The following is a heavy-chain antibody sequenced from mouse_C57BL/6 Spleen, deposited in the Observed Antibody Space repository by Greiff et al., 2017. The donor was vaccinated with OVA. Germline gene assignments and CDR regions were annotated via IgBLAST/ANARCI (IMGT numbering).Heavy chain of an antibody. D-gene: IGHD4-1*01. CDR2: IYPGDGDT. V-gene: IGHV1-82*01. J-gene: IGHJ4*01. CDR3: ARERLTGRPMDY. CDR1: GYAFTSSW. Sequence: VKVVESGPELVKPGASVTLSCKASGYAFTSSWMNWVKQRPGKGLEWIGRIYPGDGDTNSNGKFKGKAILPADKSSSTAYMQLSSLASEDSAVYCCARERLTGRPMDYWGQGTSVTVSS.